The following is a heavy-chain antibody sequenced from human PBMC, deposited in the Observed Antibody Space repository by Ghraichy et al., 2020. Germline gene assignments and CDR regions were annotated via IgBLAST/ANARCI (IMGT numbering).Heavy chain of an antibody. J-gene: IGHJ4*02. CDR1: GGSISSGGYY. D-gene: IGHD3-22*01. CDR3: AREPAGYYDSSGPLFDY. Sequence: SETLSLTCTVSGGSISSGGYYWSWIRQHPGKGLEWIGYIYYSGSTYYNPSLKSRVTISVDTSKNQFSLKLSSVTAADTAVYYCAREPAGYYDSSGPLFDYWGQGTLVTVSS. CDR2: IYYSGST. V-gene: IGHV4-31*03.